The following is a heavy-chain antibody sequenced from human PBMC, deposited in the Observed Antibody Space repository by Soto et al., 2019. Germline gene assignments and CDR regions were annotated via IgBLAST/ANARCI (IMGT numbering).Heavy chain of an antibody. CDR3: ASAVYCCGGSCSFDP. V-gene: IGHV4-61*01. Sequence: QVQLQESGPGLVKPSETLSLTCTVSGGSVSSGNYYWSWIRQPPGKGLEWIGFIYYTGSSSYNPSHKSRLTMSLDKSNNQFSLKLTSVTAADTAVYYCASAVYCCGGSCSFDPWGQGTLVTVSS. CDR2: IYYTGSS. CDR1: GGSVSSGNYY. D-gene: IGHD2-15*01. J-gene: IGHJ5*02.